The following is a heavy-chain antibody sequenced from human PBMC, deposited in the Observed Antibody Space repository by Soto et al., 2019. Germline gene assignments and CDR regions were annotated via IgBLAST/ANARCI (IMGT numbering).Heavy chain of an antibody. Sequence: GGSLRLSCAASGFTFSSYSMNWVRQAPGKGLEWVSSISSSSSYIYYADSVKGRFTISRDNAKNSLYLQMNSLRAEDTAVYYCARGGPSDVVPAAIVAFDIWGQGTMVTVSS. CDR3: ARGGPSDVVPAAIVAFDI. V-gene: IGHV3-21*01. J-gene: IGHJ3*02. D-gene: IGHD2-2*01. CDR2: ISSSSSYI. CDR1: GFTFSSYS.